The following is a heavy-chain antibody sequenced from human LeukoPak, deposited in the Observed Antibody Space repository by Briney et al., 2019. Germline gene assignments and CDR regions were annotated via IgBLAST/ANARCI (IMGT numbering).Heavy chain of an antibody. CDR2: ISYDGTNK. CDR3: ARGMKALVMVYARTKNYFDY. Sequence: GGSLRLSCGASGFTFSSYAMHWVRQAPGKGLEWVAVISYDGTNKYYADSVKGRFTISRDNSKHTLYLQMNSLRAEGTAVYYCARGMKALVMVYARTKNYFDYWGQGTLVTVSS. D-gene: IGHD2-8*01. J-gene: IGHJ4*02. CDR1: GFTFSSYA. V-gene: IGHV3-30*04.